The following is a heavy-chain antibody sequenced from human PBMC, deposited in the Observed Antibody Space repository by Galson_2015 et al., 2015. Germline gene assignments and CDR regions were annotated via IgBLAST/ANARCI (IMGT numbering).Heavy chain of an antibody. CDR1: GFTFRNYG. J-gene: IGHJ4*02. Sequence: SLRLSCAASGFTFRNYGMHWVRQAPGKGLEWVAYASYHGSEQLYADSVKGRVTVSRDNSKNTLYLQMNSLRVEDTAVYYCTRDGYNYYDYWGQGTLVTVSS. V-gene: IGHV3-30*03. CDR2: ASYHGSEQ. CDR3: TRDGYNYYDY. D-gene: IGHD5-24*01.